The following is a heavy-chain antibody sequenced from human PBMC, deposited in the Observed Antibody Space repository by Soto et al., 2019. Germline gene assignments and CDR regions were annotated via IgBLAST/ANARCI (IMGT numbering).Heavy chain of an antibody. CDR2: ISGSGGST. V-gene: IGHV3-23*01. CDR3: VKGWGGYCSSTSCLFDAFDI. D-gene: IGHD2-2*01. J-gene: IGHJ3*02. CDR1: GFTFSSYA. Sequence: GGSLRLSCAASGFTFSSYAMSWVRQAPGKGLEWVSAISGSGGSTYYADSVKGRFTISRDNSKNTLYLQMNSLRAEDTAVYYCVKGWGGYCSSTSCLFDAFDIWGQGTMVTVSS.